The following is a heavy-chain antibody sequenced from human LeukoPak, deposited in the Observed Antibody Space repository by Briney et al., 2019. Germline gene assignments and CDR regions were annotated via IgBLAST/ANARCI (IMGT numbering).Heavy chain of an antibody. CDR2: LSGSGGTI. Sequence: GGSLRLSCEASGFTLSNYAMSWVRQAPRKGLEWVSTLSGSGGTIYYADSVKGRFTISRDNSKNTLYLQVNSLRAEDTAIYHCAREIDSSGYQANYFDYWGQGTLVTVSS. CDR1: GFTLSNYA. D-gene: IGHD3-22*01. V-gene: IGHV3-23*01. J-gene: IGHJ4*02. CDR3: AREIDSSGYQANYFDY.